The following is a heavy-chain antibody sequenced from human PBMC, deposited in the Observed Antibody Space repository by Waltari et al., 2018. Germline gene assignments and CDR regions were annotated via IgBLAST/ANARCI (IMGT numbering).Heavy chain of an antibody. J-gene: IGHJ3*02. CDR3: ARTGMVQGVYDAFDI. CDR2: IYPGDSDT. D-gene: IGHD3-10*01. CDR1: GYSFTSYW. Sequence: EVQLVQSGAEVKKPGESLKISCKGSGYSFTSYWIGWVRQMPGKGLEWMGIIYPGDSDTKYSPSFQGQVTISADKSISTAYLQWSSLKASDTAMYYCARTGMVQGVYDAFDIWGQGTMVTVSS. V-gene: IGHV5-51*03.